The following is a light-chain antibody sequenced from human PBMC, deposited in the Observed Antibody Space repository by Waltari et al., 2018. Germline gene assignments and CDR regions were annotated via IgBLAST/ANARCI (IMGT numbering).Light chain of an antibody. CDR1: ATDVGGSNS. CDR3: CSFTSSSTWV. V-gene: IGLV2-14*03. J-gene: IGLJ3*02. Sequence: QSALTQPASVSGSPGQSITIPCTGTATDVGGSNSVPWYQPHPGKAPKPSIFDVSSRPSGISNRFSGSKSGNTASLTISGVQPEDEADYYCCSFTSSSTWVFGGGTKLTVL. CDR2: DVS.